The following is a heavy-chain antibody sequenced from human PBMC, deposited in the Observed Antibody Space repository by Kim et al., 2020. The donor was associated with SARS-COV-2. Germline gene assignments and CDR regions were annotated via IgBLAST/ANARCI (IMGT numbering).Heavy chain of an antibody. CDR2: ISSSSSYI. CDR3: ARDTRLMVYAPWGGHDAFDI. D-gene: IGHD2-8*01. CDR1: GFTFSSYS. V-gene: IGHV3-21*01. Sequence: GGSLRLSCAASGFTFSSYSMNWVRQAPGKGLEWVSSISSSSSYIYYADSVKGRFTISRDNAKNSLYLQMNSLRAEDTAVYYCARDTRLMVYAPWGGHDAFDIWGQGTMVTVSS. J-gene: IGHJ3*02.